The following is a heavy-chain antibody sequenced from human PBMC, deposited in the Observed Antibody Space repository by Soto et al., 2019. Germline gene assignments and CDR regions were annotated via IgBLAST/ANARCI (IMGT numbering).Heavy chain of an antibody. J-gene: IGHJ6*02. CDR1: GGTFSSYA. CDR3: ARGVFGVVILSYGMDV. CDR2: SIPIFGTA. Sequence: QVQLVQSGAEVKKPGSSVKVSCKASGGTFSSYAIISVRQAPGQGLEWMGGSIPIFGTANYAQKFQGRVTITADESTGAAYMELSSLRSEDPGVYYCARGVFGVVILSYGMDVWGQGTTVTVSS. D-gene: IGHD3-3*01. V-gene: IGHV1-69*01.